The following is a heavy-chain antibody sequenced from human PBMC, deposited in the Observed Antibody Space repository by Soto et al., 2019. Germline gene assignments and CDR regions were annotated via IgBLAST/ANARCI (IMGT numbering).Heavy chain of an antibody. CDR1: GFTFSSYA. Sequence: PGGSLRLSCAASGFTFSSYAMSWVRQAPGKGLEWVSAISGSGGSTYYADSVKGRFTISRDNSKNTLYLQMNSLRAEDTAVYYCAKDRDDDSSGYYLTAIDYWGQGTLVTVSS. CDR3: AKDRDDDSSGYYLTAIDY. J-gene: IGHJ4*02. V-gene: IGHV3-23*01. D-gene: IGHD3-22*01. CDR2: ISGSGGST.